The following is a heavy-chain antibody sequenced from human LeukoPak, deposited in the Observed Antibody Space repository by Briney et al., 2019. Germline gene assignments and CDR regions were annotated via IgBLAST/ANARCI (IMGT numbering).Heavy chain of an antibody. CDR2: VNTDGSST. CDR3: ARDRRGGYYSKTLDY. J-gene: IGHJ4*02. D-gene: IGHD3-22*01. Sequence: GGSLRLSCVASGFSFSSDWMHWVRQAPGKGLGWVSRVNTDGSSTNYADSVKGRFTISRDNAKNTLYLQMSSLRAEDTAVYYCARDRRGGYYSKTLDYWGQGTLVTVSS. V-gene: IGHV3-74*01. CDR1: GFSFSSDW.